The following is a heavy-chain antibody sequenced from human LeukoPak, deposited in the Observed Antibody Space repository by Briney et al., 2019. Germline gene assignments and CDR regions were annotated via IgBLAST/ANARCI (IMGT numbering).Heavy chain of an antibody. Sequence: ASVKVSCKASGYTFTSYDINWVRQATGQGLEWMGWMNPNSGNTGYAQKLQGRVTMTTDTSTSTAYMELRSLRSDDTAVYYCARGGYYDSPNHAFDIWGQGTMVTVSS. V-gene: IGHV1-8*02. J-gene: IGHJ3*02. CDR2: MNPNSGNT. D-gene: IGHD3-22*01. CDR1: GYTFTSYD. CDR3: ARGGYYDSPNHAFDI.